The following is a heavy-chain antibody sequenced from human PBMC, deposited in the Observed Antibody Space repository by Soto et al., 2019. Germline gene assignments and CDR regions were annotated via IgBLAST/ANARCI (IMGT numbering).Heavy chain of an antibody. Sequence: QVQLVQSGAEVKKPGSSVKVSCKASGGTFSSYAISWVRQAPGQGLEWMGGIIPIFGTANYAQKFQGRVTITADESTSTAYMELSSLRSEDTAVYYCARGVSSTVTTGSFAFDIWGQGTIVTVSS. D-gene: IGHD4-17*01. CDR2: IIPIFGTA. CDR3: ARGVSSTVTTGSFAFDI. V-gene: IGHV1-69*12. J-gene: IGHJ3*02. CDR1: GGTFSSYA.